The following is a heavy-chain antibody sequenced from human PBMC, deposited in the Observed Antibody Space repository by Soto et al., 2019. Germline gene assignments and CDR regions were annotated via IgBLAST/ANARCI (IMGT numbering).Heavy chain of an antibody. CDR1: GGSISSSSYY. Sequence: QLQLQESGPGLVKPSETLSLTCTVSGGSISSSSYYWGWIRQPQGKGLEWIGSIYYSGSTYYNPYLKSRVTRSVDTSKSQFSLKLSYVTAADTAVYYCARHSLGIVVVTAPDYGMDVWGQGTTVTVSS. D-gene: IGHD2-21*02. CDR2: IYYSGST. J-gene: IGHJ6*02. CDR3: ARHSLGIVVVTAPDYGMDV. V-gene: IGHV4-39*01.